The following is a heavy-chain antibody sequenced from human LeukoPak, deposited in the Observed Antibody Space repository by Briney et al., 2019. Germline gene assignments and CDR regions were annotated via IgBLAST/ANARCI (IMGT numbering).Heavy chain of an antibody. Sequence: PSETLSLTCTVSGGSISSYYWSWIRQPAGKGLEWIGRIYTSGSTNYNPSLKSRVTMSVDTSKNQFSLKPSSVTAADTAVYYCAREPYGSGSYPYYYYYMDVWGKGTTVTVSS. CDR3: AREPYGSGSYPYYYYYMDV. J-gene: IGHJ6*03. CDR1: GGSISSYY. D-gene: IGHD3-10*01. V-gene: IGHV4-4*07. CDR2: IYTSGST.